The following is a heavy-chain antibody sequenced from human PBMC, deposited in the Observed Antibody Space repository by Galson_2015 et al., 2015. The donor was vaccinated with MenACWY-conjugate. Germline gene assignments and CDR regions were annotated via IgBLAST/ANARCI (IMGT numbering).Heavy chain of an antibody. CDR1: GYTFTSYG. CDR2: ISAYNGNT. CDR3: ALTNYDILTGYWYYFDY. Sequence: SVKVSCKASGYTFTSYGISWVRQAPGQGLEWMGWISAYNGNTNYAQKFQGRVTMTTDTSTSTAYMELRSLRSDDTAVYYCALTNYDILTGYWYYFDYWGQGTLVAVSS. D-gene: IGHD3-9*01. J-gene: IGHJ4*02. V-gene: IGHV1-18*01.